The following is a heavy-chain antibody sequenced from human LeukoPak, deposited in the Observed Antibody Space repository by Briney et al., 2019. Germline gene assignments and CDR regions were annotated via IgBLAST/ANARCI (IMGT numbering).Heavy chain of an antibody. CDR1: GFTVSNNY. V-gene: IGHV3-66*01. Sequence: PGGSLRLSCAASGFTVSNNYMNWVRQAPGKGLEWVSLIYSGGTTYYADSVKGRFTISRDHSKNTLYLQMNSLRAEDTAVYYCAGDPSAVAANTYGWGQGTLVTVSS. D-gene: IGHD6-25*01. J-gene: IGHJ4*02. CDR2: IYSGGTT. CDR3: AGDPSAVAANTYG.